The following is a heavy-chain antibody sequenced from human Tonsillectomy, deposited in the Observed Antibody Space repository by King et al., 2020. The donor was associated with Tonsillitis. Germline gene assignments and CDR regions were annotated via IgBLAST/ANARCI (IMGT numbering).Heavy chain of an antibody. V-gene: IGHV3-48*01. CDR2: IDSRSDRI. CDR3: ARAPMVRGVITHFDY. CDR1: GVTFSRDS. Sequence: VQLVESGGGLVQPGGSLSLSCAASGVTFSRDSMSWVRQAPGKGLEWVSYIDSRSDRIYYADSVKGRFTISRDNARNSLYLQMHSLRAEDTALYYCARAPMVRGVITHFDYWGQGTLVTVSS. J-gene: IGHJ4*02. D-gene: IGHD3-10*01.